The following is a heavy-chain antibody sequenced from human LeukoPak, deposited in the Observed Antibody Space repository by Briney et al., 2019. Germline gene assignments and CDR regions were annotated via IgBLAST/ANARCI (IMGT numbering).Heavy chain of an antibody. J-gene: IGHJ4*02. CDR2: IKQDGSEK. CDR3: ARDTPYGDCLFDY. V-gene: IGHV3-7*03. Sequence: GGSLRLSCAASGFTFSSYWMSWVRQAPGQGLELVANIKQDGSEKYYLDSVKGRFTISRDNAKNPRYLQMNSLRAEDTAVYYCARDTPYGDCLFDYWEQGTLVTVSS. D-gene: IGHD4-17*01. CDR1: GFTFSSYW.